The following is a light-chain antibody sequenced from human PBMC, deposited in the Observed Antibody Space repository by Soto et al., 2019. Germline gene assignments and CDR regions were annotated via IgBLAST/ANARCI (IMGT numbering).Light chain of an antibody. CDR2: ATA. Sequence: DTLMTQSPSSVSASVGDKVTITCRASESITGWLSWYQQKPGEAPKLLIYATASLQSGVPSRFSGSGSGTDFTLTISSLQPEDFAIYYCQQAMSLPLTFGGGTRVEMK. V-gene: IGKV1-12*01. J-gene: IGKJ4*01. CDR3: QQAMSLPLT. CDR1: ESITGW.